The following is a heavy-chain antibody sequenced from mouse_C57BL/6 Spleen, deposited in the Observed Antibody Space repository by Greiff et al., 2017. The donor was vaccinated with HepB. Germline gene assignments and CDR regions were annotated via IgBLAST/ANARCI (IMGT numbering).Heavy chain of an antibody. V-gene: IGHV1-80*01. D-gene: IGHD2-4*01. Sequence: VQLQQSGAELVKPGASVKISCKASGYAFSSYWMNWVKQRPGKGLEWIGQIYPGDGDTNYNGKFKGKATLTADKSSSTAYMQLSSLTSEDSAVYFCASPYDYEGFDYWGQGTTLTVSS. J-gene: IGHJ2*01. CDR3: ASPYDYEGFDY. CDR1: GYAFSSYW. CDR2: IYPGDGDT.